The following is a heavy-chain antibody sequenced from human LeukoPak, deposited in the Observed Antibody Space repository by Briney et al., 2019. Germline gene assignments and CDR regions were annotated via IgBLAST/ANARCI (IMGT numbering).Heavy chain of an antibody. J-gene: IGHJ4*02. V-gene: IGHV3-7*01. CDR2: IKQDGSEK. Sequence: GGSLRLSCAASGFTFSSYWMSWVRQAPGKGLEWVANIKQDGSEKYYVDSVKGRFTISRDNAKNSLYLQMNSLRAEDTAVYYCARDAVLWFGDGDYFDYWGQGTLVTVSS. CDR3: ARDAVLWFGDGDYFDY. D-gene: IGHD3-10*01. CDR1: GFTFSSYW.